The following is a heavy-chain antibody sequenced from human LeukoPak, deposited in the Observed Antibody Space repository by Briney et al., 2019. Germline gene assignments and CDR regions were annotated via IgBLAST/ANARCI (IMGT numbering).Heavy chain of an antibody. J-gene: IGHJ6*02. V-gene: IGHV1-69*13. CDR1: GGTFSSYA. Sequence: VASVKVSCKASGGTFSSYAISWVRQAPGQGLEWMGGIIPIFGTANYAQKFQGRVTITADESTSTAYMELSSLRSEDTAVYYCARDRAAYYYDSSGYYYYYYYGMDVWGQGTTVTVSS. CDR2: IIPIFGTA. D-gene: IGHD3-22*01. CDR3: ARDRAAYYYDSSGYYYYYYYGMDV.